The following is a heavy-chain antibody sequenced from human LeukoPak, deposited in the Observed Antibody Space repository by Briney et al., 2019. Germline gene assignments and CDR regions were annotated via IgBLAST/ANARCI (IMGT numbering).Heavy chain of an antibody. V-gene: IGHV4-4*02. CDR2: IYHSGST. J-gene: IGHJ4*02. D-gene: IGHD1-1*01. Sequence: SETLSLTCAVSGGSISSSNWWSWVRQPPGKGLEWIGEIYHSGSTNYNPSLKSRVTISIDTSKDQFSLKVNSVTAADTAVYFCARRAYSAAYWKHFDYWGQGTLVTVSS. CDR3: ARRAYSAAYWKHFDY. CDR1: GGSISSSNW.